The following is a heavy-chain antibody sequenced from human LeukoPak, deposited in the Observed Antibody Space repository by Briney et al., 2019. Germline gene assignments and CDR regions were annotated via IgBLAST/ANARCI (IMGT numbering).Heavy chain of an antibody. D-gene: IGHD2-8*01. V-gene: IGHV1-8*01. CDR3: ARAPGGIMVSLLRKYYFDY. CDR2: MNPNSGNT. CDR1: GYTFTSYD. Sequence: ASVKVSFKSSGYTFTSYDINWVRQATGQGLEWMGWMNPNSGNTGYAQKFQGRVTMTRNTSISTAYMELSSLRSEDTAVYYCARAPGGIMVSLLRKYYFDYWGQGTLVTVSS. J-gene: IGHJ4*02.